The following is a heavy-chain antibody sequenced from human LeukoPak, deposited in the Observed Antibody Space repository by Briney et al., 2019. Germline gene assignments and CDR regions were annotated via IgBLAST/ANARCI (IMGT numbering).Heavy chain of an antibody. CDR1: GFTFSSYA. CDR2: ISYDGSNK. D-gene: IGHD5-18*01. Sequence: GGSLRLSCAASGFTFSSYAMHWVRQAPGKGLEWVAVISYDGSNKYYADSVKGRFTISRDNSKNTLYLQMNSLRAEDTAVYYCARGLRYSYGSAGLDYFDYWGQGTLVTVSS. J-gene: IGHJ4*02. V-gene: IGHV3-30-3*01. CDR3: ARGLRYSYGSAGLDYFDY.